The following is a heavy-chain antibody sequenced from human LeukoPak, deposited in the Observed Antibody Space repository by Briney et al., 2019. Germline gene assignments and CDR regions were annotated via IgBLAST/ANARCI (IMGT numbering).Heavy chain of an antibody. Sequence: PGRSLRLSCAASGFTFSSYAMHWVRQAPGKGLEWVSSISSSSSYIYYADSVKGRFTTSRDNAKDSLYLQMNSLRAEDTAVYYCASKGNNYYDSSGYYSRWGQGTLVTVSS. D-gene: IGHD3-22*01. CDR2: ISSSSSYI. CDR3: ASKGNNYYDSSGYYSR. V-gene: IGHV3-21*01. CDR1: GFTFSSYA. J-gene: IGHJ4*02.